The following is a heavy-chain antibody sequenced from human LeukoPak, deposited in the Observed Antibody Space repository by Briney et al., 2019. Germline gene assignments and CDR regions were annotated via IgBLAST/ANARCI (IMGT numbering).Heavy chain of an antibody. CDR1: GFTFSTYNM. V-gene: IGHV4-4*02. CDR2: ISHSGTT. Sequence: GSLRLSCAASGFTFSTYNMNWVRQPPGKGLEWIGEISHSGTTNYNPSLKSRVSISVDESKNQLSLTLNSVTAADTAVYYCATRWVLTGEPHWGQGTLVTVSS. CDR3: ATRWVLTGEPH. J-gene: IGHJ4*02. D-gene: IGHD7-27*01.